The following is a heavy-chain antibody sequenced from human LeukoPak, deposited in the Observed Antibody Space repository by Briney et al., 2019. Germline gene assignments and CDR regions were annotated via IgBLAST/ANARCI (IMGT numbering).Heavy chain of an antibody. J-gene: IGHJ4*02. CDR2: IYTGGYT. V-gene: IGHV3-53*01. D-gene: IGHD1-1*01. CDR3: AKTGNPATGDY. CDR1: GFTCSSCG. Sequence: GGSLRLSCAASGFTCSSCGMSWVRQAPGKGLEWVSVIYTGGYTYYADSVKGRFTISRDNSKNTLYLQVNSLRAEDTAVYYCAKTGNPATGDYWGQGTLVTVSS.